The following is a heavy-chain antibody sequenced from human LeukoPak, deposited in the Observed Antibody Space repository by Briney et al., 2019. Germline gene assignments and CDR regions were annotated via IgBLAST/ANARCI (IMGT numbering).Heavy chain of an antibody. CDR3: ASPWYNWNDDAFDI. Sequence: ASVKVSCKASGYTFTGYYMHWVRQAPGQGLEWMGRINPNSGGTNYAQKFQGRVTMTRDTSISTAYMELSRPRSDDTAVYYCASPWYNWNDDAFDIWGQGTMVTVSS. D-gene: IGHD1-20*01. CDR1: GYTFTGYY. J-gene: IGHJ3*02. V-gene: IGHV1-2*06. CDR2: INPNSGGT.